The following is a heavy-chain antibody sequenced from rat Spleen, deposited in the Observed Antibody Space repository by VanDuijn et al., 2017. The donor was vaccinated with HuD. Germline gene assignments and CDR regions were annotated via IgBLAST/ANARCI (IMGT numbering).Heavy chain of an antibody. D-gene: IGHD1-12*02. CDR1: GFTFSDYA. CDR2: IIYDGSST. CDR3: ARHFFLYYYDGTYGFDY. V-gene: IGHV5-17*01. J-gene: IGHJ2*01. Sequence: EVQLVESGGGLVQPGRSLKLSCAASGFTFSDYAMAWVRQAPKKGLEWVATIIYDGSSTYYRDSVKGRFTISRDNAKSTLYLQMDSLRSEDTATYYCARHFFLYYYDGTYGFDYWGQGVMVTVSS.